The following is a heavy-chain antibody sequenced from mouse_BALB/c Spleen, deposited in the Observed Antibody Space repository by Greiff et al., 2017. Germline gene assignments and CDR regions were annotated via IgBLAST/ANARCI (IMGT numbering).Heavy chain of an antibody. D-gene: IGHD2-3*01. CDR1: GFTFSDYY. CDR2: ISDGGSYT. J-gene: IGHJ2*01. CDR3: ARGYDGYYYFDY. V-gene: IGHV5-4*02. Sequence: EVMLVESGGGLVKPGGSLKLSCAASGFTFSDYYMYWVRQTPEKRLEWVATISDGGSYTYYPDSVKGRFTISRDNAKNNLYLQMSSLKSEDTAMYYCARGYDGYYYFDYWGQGTTLTVSS.